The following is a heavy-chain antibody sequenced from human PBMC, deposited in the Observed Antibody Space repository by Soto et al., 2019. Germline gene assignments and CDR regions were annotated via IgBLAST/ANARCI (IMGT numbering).Heavy chain of an antibody. D-gene: IGHD3-3*01. CDR1: GFTFSSYW. J-gene: IGHJ5*02. V-gene: IGHV4-59*06. CDR3: AIALRLWSGSNWFDP. CDR2: IYYSGST. Sequence: VQLVESGGGLVQPGGSLRLSCAGSGFTFSSYWMSWVRQAPGKGLEWIGYIYYSGSTYYNPSLKSRVTISVDTSKNQFSLKLSSVTAADTAVYYCAIALRLWSGSNWFDPWGQGTLVTVSS.